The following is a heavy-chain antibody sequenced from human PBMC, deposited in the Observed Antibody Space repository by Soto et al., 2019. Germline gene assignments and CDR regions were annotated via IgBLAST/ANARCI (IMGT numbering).Heavy chain of an antibody. CDR2: ISWNSGSI. D-gene: IGHD2-21*02. J-gene: IGHJ4*02. CDR1: GFTFDDYV. Sequence: EVQLVESGGGLVQPGRSLRLSCAASGFTFDDYVMHWVRQAPGKGLEWVSGISWNSGSIGYADSVKGRFTISRDNAKNSLYLQMNSLRAEDTALYYCAKDPEPYCGGDCPLGYWGQGTLVTVSS. CDR3: AKDPEPYCGGDCPLGY. V-gene: IGHV3-9*01.